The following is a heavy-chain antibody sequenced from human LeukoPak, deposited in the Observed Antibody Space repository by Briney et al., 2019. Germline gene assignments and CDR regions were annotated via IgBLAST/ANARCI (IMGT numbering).Heavy chain of an antibody. CDR2: FSFNGEST. CDR1: GFTFSSYA. Sequence: PGGSLRLSCVASGFTFSSYAMTWVRQAPGKGLEWVSSFSFNGESTYYADSAKGRFTISRDNSKNTLYLQMNSLRAEDTAVYYCAKGGYSNGRYYYYYMDVWGEGTTVTVSS. J-gene: IGHJ6*03. CDR3: AKGGYSNGRYYYYYMDV. V-gene: IGHV3-23*01. D-gene: IGHD5-18*01.